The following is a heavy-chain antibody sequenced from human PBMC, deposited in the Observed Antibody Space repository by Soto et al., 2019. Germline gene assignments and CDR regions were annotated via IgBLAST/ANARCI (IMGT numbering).Heavy chain of an antibody. J-gene: IGHJ3*02. Sequence: EVQLVQSGAEVKKPGESLKISCKGSGYSFTSYWIGWVRQMPGKGLEWMGIIYPGDSDTRYSPSFQGQVTISADKSISTAYLQWSSLKASDTAMYYCARLWSYGDYVSGAFDIWGQGTMVTVSS. CDR2: IYPGDSDT. V-gene: IGHV5-51*01. D-gene: IGHD4-17*01. CDR1: GYSFTSYW. CDR3: ARLWSYGDYVSGAFDI.